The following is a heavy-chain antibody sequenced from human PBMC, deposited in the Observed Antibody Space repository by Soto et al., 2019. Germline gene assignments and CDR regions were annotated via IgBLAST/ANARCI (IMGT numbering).Heavy chain of an antibody. CDR3: ARGTTRRAGFDY. V-gene: IGHV4-59*01. J-gene: IGHJ4*02. CDR1: GGSISSYY. D-gene: IGHD6-25*01. Sequence: ETLSLTCTVSGGSISSYYWSWIRQPPGKGLEWIGYIYYSGSTNYNPSLKSRVTISVDTSKNQFSLKLSSVTAADTAVYYCARGTTRRAGFDYWGQGTLVTVSS. CDR2: IYYSGST.